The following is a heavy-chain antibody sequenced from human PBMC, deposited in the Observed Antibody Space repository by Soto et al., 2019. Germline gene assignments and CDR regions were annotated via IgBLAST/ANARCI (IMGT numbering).Heavy chain of an antibody. CDR3: ARIGYSSGWYSFDY. CDR1: GYTFTSYA. Sequence: QVQLVQSGAEVKKPGASVKVSCTASGYTFTSYAMHWVRQAPGQRLEWMGWINGGNRNTKYSQRFQGRVTITTDTSASTAYMELSSLRSEDTAVYYCARIGYSSGWYSFDYWGQGTLVTVSS. D-gene: IGHD6-19*01. V-gene: IGHV1-3*01. J-gene: IGHJ4*02. CDR2: INGGNRNT.